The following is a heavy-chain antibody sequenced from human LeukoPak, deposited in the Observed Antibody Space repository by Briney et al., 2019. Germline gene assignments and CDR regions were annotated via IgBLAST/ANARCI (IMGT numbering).Heavy chain of an antibody. CDR2: VYYSGST. J-gene: IGHJ4*02. CDR1: GGSISTYY. V-gene: IGHV4-59*01. Sequence: SETLSLTCTVSGGSISTYYWSWIRQPPGKGLEWIGYVYYSGSTNCNPYHKNRATISVDTSINHFSLKLSSVTAADTAVYYCARLPRYCSTTTCYLNYFDFWGQGTLVTVSS. D-gene: IGHD2-2*01. CDR3: ARLPRYCSTTTCYLNYFDF.